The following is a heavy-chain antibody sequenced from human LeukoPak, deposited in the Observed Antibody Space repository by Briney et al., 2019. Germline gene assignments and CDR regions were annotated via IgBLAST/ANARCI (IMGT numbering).Heavy chain of an antibody. CDR3: AREKMATIIDY. D-gene: IGHD5-24*01. V-gene: IGHV3-21*01. Sequence: GGSLRLSCAAPGLTFSSYSMNWVGQAPGKGVEWVSSISSSSSHIHYADSVKGRFTISRDNAKNSLYLQMNSLRAEDTAVFYCAREKMATIIDYWGQGTLVTVSS. J-gene: IGHJ4*02. CDR1: GLTFSSYS. CDR2: ISSSSSHI.